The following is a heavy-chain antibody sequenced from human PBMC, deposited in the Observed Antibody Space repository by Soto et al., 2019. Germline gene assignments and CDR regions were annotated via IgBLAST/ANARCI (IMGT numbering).Heavy chain of an antibody. Sequence: SVKVSCKASGGTCSIYAISCVLQAPLQGLEWMGGIIPIFGTANYAQKFQGRVTITADESTSTAYMELSSLRSEDTAVYYCARVIAVAGTGWFDPWGQGTLVTVSS. D-gene: IGHD6-19*01. CDR1: GGTCSIYA. CDR3: ARVIAVAGTGWFDP. CDR2: IIPIFGTA. V-gene: IGHV1-69*13. J-gene: IGHJ5*02.